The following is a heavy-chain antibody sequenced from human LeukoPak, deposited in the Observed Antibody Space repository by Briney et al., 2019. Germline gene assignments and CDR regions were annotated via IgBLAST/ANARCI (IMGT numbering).Heavy chain of an antibody. CDR3: ARGSPRDY. J-gene: IGHJ4*02. D-gene: IGHD2-15*01. Sequence: GGSLRLSSAASGFTFSSYSMNWVHQAAGKGLEWVSSISSSSSYIYYADSVKGRFTISRDNAKNSLYLQMNSLRAEDTAVYYCARGSPRDYWGQGTLVTVSS. V-gene: IGHV3-21*01. CDR1: GFTFSSYS. CDR2: ISSSSSYI.